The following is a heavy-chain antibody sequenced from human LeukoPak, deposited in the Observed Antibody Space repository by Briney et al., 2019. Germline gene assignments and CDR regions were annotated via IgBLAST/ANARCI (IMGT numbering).Heavy chain of an antibody. V-gene: IGHV3-30*18. CDR1: GFTFSSYG. J-gene: IGHJ3*02. CDR2: ISYDGSNK. CDR3: AKGLLRYFDWFPPGDAFDI. D-gene: IGHD3-9*01. Sequence: GRSLRLSCAASGFTFSSYGMHWVRQAPGKGLEWVAVISYDGSNKYYADSVKGRFTISRDNSKNTLYLQMNSLRAEDTALYYCAKGLLRYFDWFPPGDAFDIWGQGTMVTVSS.